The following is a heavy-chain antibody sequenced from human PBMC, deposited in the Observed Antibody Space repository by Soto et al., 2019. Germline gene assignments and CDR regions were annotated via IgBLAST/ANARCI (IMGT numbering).Heavy chain of an antibody. Sequence: QVQVVQSGAEVRNPGTSMKVSCTTSGFTFTNSAVQWVRQARGQRLEWMGWIIIGSGDTNYLQDLRGRITITRDTSTDTAYMELSSLRSDDPAVYYCAGELYVGGDCCHFDYWGLRTLLT. V-gene: IGHV1-58*01. J-gene: IGHJ4*02. CDR1: GFTFTNSA. CDR2: IIIGSGDT. CDR3: AGELYVGGDCCHFDY. D-gene: IGHD2-21*02.